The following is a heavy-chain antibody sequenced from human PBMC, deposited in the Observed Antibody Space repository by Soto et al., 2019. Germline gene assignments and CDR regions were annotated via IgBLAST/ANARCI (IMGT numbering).Heavy chain of an antibody. CDR3: AREWELGYCSSTSCTEGYFDY. D-gene: IGHD2-2*01. Sequence: ASVKVSCKASGYTFTSYYMHWVRQAPGQGLEWMGIINPSGGSTSYAQKFQGRVTMTRDTSTSTVYMELSSLRSEDTAVYYCAREWELGYCSSTSCTEGYFDYWGQGTLVTVS. CDR2: INPSGGST. V-gene: IGHV1-46*01. J-gene: IGHJ4*02. CDR1: GYTFTSYY.